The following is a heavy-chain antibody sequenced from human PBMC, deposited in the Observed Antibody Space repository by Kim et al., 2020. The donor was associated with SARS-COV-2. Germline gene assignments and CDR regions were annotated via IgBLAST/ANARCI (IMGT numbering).Heavy chain of an antibody. Sequence: SVKVSCKASGGTFSSYAISWVRQAPGQGLEWMGGIIPIFGTANYAQKFQGRVTITADESTSTAYMELSSLRSEDTAVYYCASWEYCSGGSCHGAYYYYYMDVWGKGTTVTVSS. CDR1: GGTFSSYA. CDR2: IIPIFGTA. J-gene: IGHJ6*03. CDR3: ASWEYCSGGSCHGAYYYYYMDV. D-gene: IGHD2-15*01. V-gene: IGHV1-69*13.